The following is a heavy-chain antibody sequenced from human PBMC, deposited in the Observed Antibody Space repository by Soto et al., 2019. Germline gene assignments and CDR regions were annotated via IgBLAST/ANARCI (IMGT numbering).Heavy chain of an antibody. CDR2: VYYSGST. J-gene: IGHJ4*02. Sequence: EPLSVTCTVTDYSVKSYYLSWMRQPPGKGLECMGYVYYSGSTNYNPSLKSRVTISVDTSKNQISLRLKSVTAADTAVYYCARAETSGIHYFDYWGQGSLVNVSS. D-gene: IGHD6-13*01. CDR3: ARAETSGIHYFDY. V-gene: IGHV4-59*02. CDR1: DYSVKSYY.